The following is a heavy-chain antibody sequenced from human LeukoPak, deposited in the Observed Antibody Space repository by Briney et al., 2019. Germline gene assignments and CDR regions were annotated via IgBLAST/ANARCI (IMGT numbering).Heavy chain of an antibody. J-gene: IGHJ3*01. CDR2: ISGSGGST. Sequence: GGSLRLSCAASGFTFSSYAMSWVRQAPGKGLEWVSAISGSGGSTYYADSVKGRFTISRDNAKNSLYLQMNSLRAEDTAVYYCARTNRNRSLRFLEWFIPVWGQGTMVTVSS. CDR1: GFTFSSYA. CDR3: ARTNRNRSLRFLEWFIPV. D-gene: IGHD3-3*01. V-gene: IGHV3-23*01.